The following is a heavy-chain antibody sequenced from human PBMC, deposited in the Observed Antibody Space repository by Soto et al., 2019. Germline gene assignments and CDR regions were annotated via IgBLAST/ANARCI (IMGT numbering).Heavy chain of an antibody. CDR3: AKDGFLYYYDSSGYFDY. Sequence: PGGSLRLSCAASGFTFSSYGMHWVRQAPGKGLEWVAVISYDGSNKYYADSVKGRFTISRDNSKNTLYLQMNSLRAEDTAVYYCAKDGFLYYYDSSGYFDYWGQG. CDR1: GFTFSSYG. D-gene: IGHD3-22*01. J-gene: IGHJ4*02. CDR2: ISYDGSNK. V-gene: IGHV3-30*18.